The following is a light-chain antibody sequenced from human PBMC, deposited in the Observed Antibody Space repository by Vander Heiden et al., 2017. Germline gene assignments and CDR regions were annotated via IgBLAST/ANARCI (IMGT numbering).Light chain of an antibody. CDR2: KAS. V-gene: IGKV1-5*03. J-gene: IGKJ2*03. CDR1: QDISDW. CDR3: QQCASYYS. Sequence: DIQMTQSPSTLSASVVRQLTIPRRTTQDISDWLAWYQQRPGEAPKLLIYKASNVESGVPSRFSGSGSGTQFTLTISSLHPDDVATYYCQQCASYYSFGQGTKVEIK.